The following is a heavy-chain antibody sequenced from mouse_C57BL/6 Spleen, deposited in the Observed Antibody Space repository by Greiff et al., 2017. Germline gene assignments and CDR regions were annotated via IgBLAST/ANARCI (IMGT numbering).Heavy chain of an antibody. D-gene: IGHD1-1*01. CDR1: GFSFNTYA. V-gene: IGHV10-1*01. J-gene: IGHJ4*01. Sequence: EVQVVESGGGLVQPKGSLTLSCAASGFSFNTYAMNWVRQAPGKGLEWVARIRSKSNNYATYYADSVKARFTIARDESESILYLQINNLKTEDTAIYYCVRREGTTVVGAMDDWGQGTSVTVSS. CDR3: VRREGTTVVGAMDD. CDR2: IRSKSNNYAT.